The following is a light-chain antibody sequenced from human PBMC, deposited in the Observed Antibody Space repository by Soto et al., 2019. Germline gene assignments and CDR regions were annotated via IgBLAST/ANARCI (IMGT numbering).Light chain of an antibody. Sequence: EIVMTQSPATLSVSPGERATLSCRASQSVSSYLAWYQQKPGQAPRLLIYGASTRATDIPARFSGSGSGTEFTLTITSLHSEDSAVYYCQHYKYWPYTFGQGTKVDI. CDR2: GAS. CDR3: QHYKYWPYT. CDR1: QSVSSY. V-gene: IGKV3-15*01. J-gene: IGKJ2*01.